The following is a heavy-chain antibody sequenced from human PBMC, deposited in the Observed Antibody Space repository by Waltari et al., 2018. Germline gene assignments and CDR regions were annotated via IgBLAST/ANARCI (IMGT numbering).Heavy chain of an antibody. CDR1: GYTFTRYA. CDR3: AREVPQAAAGLCAFDI. V-gene: IGHV1-8*03. J-gene: IGHJ3*02. Sequence: QVQLVQSGAEVKKPGASVKVYCKASGYTFTRYALHGVRQATGQGFEWMGWMNPNSGNTGYAQKFQGRVTITRNTSISTAYRELSSLRSEDTAVYYCAREVPQAAAGLCAFDIWGQGTMVTVSS. CDR2: MNPNSGNT. D-gene: IGHD6-13*01.